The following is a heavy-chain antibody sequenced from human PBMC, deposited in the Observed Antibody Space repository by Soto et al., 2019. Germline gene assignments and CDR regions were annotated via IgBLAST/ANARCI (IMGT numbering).Heavy chain of an antibody. J-gene: IGHJ4*02. D-gene: IGHD3-9*01. Sequence: SETLSLTCAVYGGSFSGYYWSWIRQPPGKGLEWIGSIYYSGSTYYNPSLKSRVTISVDTSKSQFSLKLSSVTAADTAVYYCARQSLPLTATGWGQGTLVTVS. CDR2: IYYSGST. CDR3: ARQSLPLTATG. V-gene: IGHV4-34*01. CDR1: GGSFSGYY.